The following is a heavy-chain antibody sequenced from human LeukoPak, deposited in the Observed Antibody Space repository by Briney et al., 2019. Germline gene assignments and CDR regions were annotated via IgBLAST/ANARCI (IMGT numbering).Heavy chain of an antibody. J-gene: IGHJ3*02. Sequence: PGGSLRPSCAASGFTFSSYGMHWVRQAPGKGLEWVAFLRYDGTNKYYADSVKGRFTISRDNSKNTLYLQMNSLRAEDTAVYYCAKEYDILTGYYAFDIWGQGTMVTVSS. CDR3: AKEYDILTGYYAFDI. D-gene: IGHD3-9*01. CDR1: GFTFSSYG. CDR2: LRYDGTNK. V-gene: IGHV3-30*02.